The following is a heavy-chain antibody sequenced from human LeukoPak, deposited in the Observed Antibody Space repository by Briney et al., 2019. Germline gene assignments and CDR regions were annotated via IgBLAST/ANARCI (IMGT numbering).Heavy chain of an antibody. V-gene: IGHV5-51*01. CDR1: GYSFTSYW. Sequence: GESLKISCKGSGYSFTSYWIGWVRQRPGKGLEWMGIIYPGDSDTRYSPSFQGQVTISADKSISTAYLQWNSLRAEDTAVYYCARDSVYYDFWSGSYGDYWGQGTLVTVSS. CDR2: IYPGDSDT. CDR3: ARDSVYYDFWSGSYGDY. D-gene: IGHD3-3*01. J-gene: IGHJ4*02.